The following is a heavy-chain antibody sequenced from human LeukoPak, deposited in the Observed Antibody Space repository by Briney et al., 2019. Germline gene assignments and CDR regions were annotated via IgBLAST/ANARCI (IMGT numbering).Heavy chain of an antibody. D-gene: IGHD5-24*01. J-gene: IGHJ3*02. CDR2: IYYSGGT. CDR1: GDSISSYY. Sequence: SETLSLTCTVSGDSISSYYWSWIRQPPGKGLEWIGYIYYSGGTDYNPSLKSRVTISVDTSKNQFSLKLRSVTAADTAVYYCARHVTISGPYDASDIWGQGTMVTVPP. V-gene: IGHV4-59*08. CDR3: ARHVTISGPYDASDI.